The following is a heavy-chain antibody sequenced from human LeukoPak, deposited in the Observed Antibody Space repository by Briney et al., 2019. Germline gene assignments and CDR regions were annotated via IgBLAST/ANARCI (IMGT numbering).Heavy chain of an antibody. CDR3: ARVGAYCGGDCFSVWFDY. D-gene: IGHD2-21*02. CDR1: GGSISSFY. CDR2: IYYSGST. Sequence: SETLSLTCTVSGGSISSFYWSWIRQPPGKGLEWIAYIYYSGSTNYNPSLKSRVTISVDTSKNQFSLKLSSVTAADTAVYYCARVGAYCGGDCFSVWFDYWGQGTLVTVSS. V-gene: IGHV4-59*01. J-gene: IGHJ4*02.